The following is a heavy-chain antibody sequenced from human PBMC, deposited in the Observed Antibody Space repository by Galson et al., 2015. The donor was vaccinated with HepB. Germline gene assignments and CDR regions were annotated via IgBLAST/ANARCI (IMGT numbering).Heavy chain of an antibody. D-gene: IGHD6-19*01. Sequence: SLRLSCAASGFSFKSYGMLWVRQAPGKGVEWVASITVSTVNTYYADSVKGRFTVSRDNSKTTLYLHMTDMRAEDTAVYYCASRSSGYGGGWFRYWGRGTLVAVST. CDR3: ASRSSGYGGGWFRY. J-gene: IGHJ4*02. CDR1: GFSFKSYG. CDR2: ITVSTVNT. V-gene: IGHV3-23*01.